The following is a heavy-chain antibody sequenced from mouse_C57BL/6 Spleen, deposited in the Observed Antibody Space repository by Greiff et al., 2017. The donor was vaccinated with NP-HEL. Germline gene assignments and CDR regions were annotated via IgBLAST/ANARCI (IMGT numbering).Heavy chain of an antibody. D-gene: IGHD1-2*01. CDR3: ATALITWVGGAWFAY. CDR2: IDPANGNT. J-gene: IGHJ3*01. CDR1: GFNITNTY. V-gene: IGHV14-3*01. Sequence: EVKVEESVAELVRPGASVKLSCTASGFNITNTYMHWVKQRPEQGLEWIGRIDPANGNTKYAPKFRGKATITADTSSNTAYLQLSSLTSEDTAVYYCATALITWVGGAWFAYWGQGTLVTVSA.